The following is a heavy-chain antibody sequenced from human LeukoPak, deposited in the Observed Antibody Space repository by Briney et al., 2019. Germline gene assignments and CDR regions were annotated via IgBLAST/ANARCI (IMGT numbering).Heavy chain of an antibody. J-gene: IGHJ4*02. CDR2: LTYDGRTG. D-gene: IGHD2-8*01. V-gene: IGHV3-30*18. Sequence: GGSLRLSCAVSGLTFSSSWMDWVRQAPGKGLEWMGVLTYDGRTGYYGDSVKGRFTISRDTSKNMVFLEMSSLRSDDSAFYYCVKEQDNGVYRVADYWGQGTLVTVSS. CDR1: GLTFSSSW. CDR3: VKEQDNGVYRVADY.